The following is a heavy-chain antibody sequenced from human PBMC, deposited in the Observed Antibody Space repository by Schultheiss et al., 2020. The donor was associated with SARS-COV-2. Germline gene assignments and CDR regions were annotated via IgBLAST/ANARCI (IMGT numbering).Heavy chain of an antibody. V-gene: IGHV4-59*12. Sequence: GSLRLSCTVSGGSISSYYWSWIRQPPGKGLEWIGYIYYSGSTNYNPSLKSRLTISVDTSKNQFSLKLSSVTAADTAVYYCARYEQVGRVNWFDPWGQGTLVTVSS. CDR2: IYYSGST. J-gene: IGHJ5*02. CDR3: ARYEQVGRVNWFDP. D-gene: IGHD6-6*01. CDR1: GGSISSYY.